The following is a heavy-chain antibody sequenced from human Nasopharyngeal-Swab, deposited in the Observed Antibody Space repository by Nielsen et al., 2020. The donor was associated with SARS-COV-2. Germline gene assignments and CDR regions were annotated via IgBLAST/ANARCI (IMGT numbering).Heavy chain of an antibody. V-gene: IGHV3-21*01. D-gene: IGHD6-13*01. CDR2: ISSSSSYI. CDR1: GFTFSSYS. CDR3: AVIAAAGRPFDY. J-gene: IGHJ4*02. Sequence: GGSLRLSCAASGFTFSSYSMNWVRQAPGKGLEWVSSISSSSSYIYYADSVKGRFTISRDNARNSLYLQMNSLRAEDTAVYYCAVIAAAGRPFDYWGQGTLVTVSS.